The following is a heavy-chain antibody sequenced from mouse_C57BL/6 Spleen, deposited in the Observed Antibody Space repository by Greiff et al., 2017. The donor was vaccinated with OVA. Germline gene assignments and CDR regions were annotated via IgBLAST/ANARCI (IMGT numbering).Heavy chain of an antibody. Sequence: QVQLQQPGAELVMPGASVKLSCKASGYTFTSYWMHWVKQRPGQGLEWIGEIDPSDSYTNYNQKFKGKSTLTVDKSSSTAYMQLSSLTSEDSAVYYCARSGDYGSQFAYWGQGTLVTVSA. D-gene: IGHD1-1*01. J-gene: IGHJ3*01. CDR1: GYTFTSYW. CDR2: IDPSDSYT. CDR3: ARSGDYGSQFAY. V-gene: IGHV1-69*01.